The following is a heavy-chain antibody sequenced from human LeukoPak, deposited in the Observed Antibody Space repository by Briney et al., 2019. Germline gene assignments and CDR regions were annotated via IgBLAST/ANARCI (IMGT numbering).Heavy chain of an antibody. CDR3: VKDSPPRYSGSPPAY. D-gene: IGHD1-26*01. V-gene: IGHV3-9*01. CDR1: GFTFDDYA. CDR2: ISWNSGSI. Sequence: PGGSLRLSCAASGFTFDDYAMHWVRQAPGKGLEWVSGISWNSGSIGYADSVKGRFTISRDNAKNSLYLQMNSLRAEDTAVYYCVKDSPPRYSGSPPAYWGQGTLVTVSS. J-gene: IGHJ4*02.